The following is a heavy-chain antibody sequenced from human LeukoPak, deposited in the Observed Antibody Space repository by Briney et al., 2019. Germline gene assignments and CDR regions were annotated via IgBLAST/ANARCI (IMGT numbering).Heavy chain of an antibody. Sequence: ASVEVSCKASGYTFTGYYVHWVRQAPGQGLEWMGWINPNSGGTNYAQKFQGRVTMTRDTSISTAYMELSRLRSDDTAVYYCAKEGYCSSTSCYEYYYYYYYMDVWGKGTTVTVSS. CDR2: INPNSGGT. V-gene: IGHV1-2*02. CDR1: GYTFTGYY. D-gene: IGHD2-2*01. J-gene: IGHJ6*03. CDR3: AKEGYCSSTSCYEYYYYYYYMDV.